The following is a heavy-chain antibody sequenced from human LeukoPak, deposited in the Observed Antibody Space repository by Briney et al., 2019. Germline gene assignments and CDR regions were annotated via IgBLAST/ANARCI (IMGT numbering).Heavy chain of an antibody. CDR2: ISYDGSNK. CDR3: ARASSPSHYYDSGSALDY. Sequence: GGSLRLSCAASGFTFSSYEMNWVRQAPGKGLEWVAVISYDGSNKYYADSVKGRFTISRDNSKNTLYLQMNSLRAEDTAVYYCARASSPSHYYDSGSALDYWGQGTLVTVSS. D-gene: IGHD3-22*01. V-gene: IGHV3-30*04. J-gene: IGHJ4*02. CDR1: GFTFSSYE.